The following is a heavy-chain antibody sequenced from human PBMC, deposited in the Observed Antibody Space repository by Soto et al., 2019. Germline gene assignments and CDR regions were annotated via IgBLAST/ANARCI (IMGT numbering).Heavy chain of an antibody. D-gene: IGHD3-10*01. Sequence: QVQMQESGPGLVKPSESLSITRTVSGGSISSYYWSWIRQPPWKGLESIGYIYYSGSTNYNPALKIRVTISVDTSKNQFSLKLSSVTAADTAVYYCARVWGGAFDFLGQGTMVTVSS. CDR2: IYYSGST. J-gene: IGHJ3*01. V-gene: IGHV4-59*01. CDR3: ARVWGGAFDF. CDR1: GGSISSYY.